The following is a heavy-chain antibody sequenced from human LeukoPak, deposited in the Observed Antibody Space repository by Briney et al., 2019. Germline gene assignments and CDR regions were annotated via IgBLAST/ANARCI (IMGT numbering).Heavy chain of an antibody. D-gene: IGHD6-19*01. CDR2: IYYNGST. CDR3: AKDGAPYSSGWYY. V-gene: IGHV4-59*12. J-gene: IGHJ4*02. Sequence: SETLSLTCTVSGGSINTYYWSWIRQPPGKGLEWIENIYYNGSTNYNPSLKSRVTISVDTSKNQLSLKLSSVTAADTAVYYCAKDGAPYSSGWYYWGQGTLVTVSS. CDR1: GGSINTYY.